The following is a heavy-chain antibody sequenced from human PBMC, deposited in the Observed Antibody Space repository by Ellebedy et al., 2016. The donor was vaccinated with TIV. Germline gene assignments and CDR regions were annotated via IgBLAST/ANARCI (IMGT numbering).Heavy chain of an antibody. CDR2: ISWNSGSI. J-gene: IGHJ4*02. CDR1: GFTFDDYA. V-gene: IGHV3-9*01. Sequence: SLKISXAASGFTFDDYAMHWVRQAPGKGLEWVSGISWNSGSIGYADSVKGRFTISRDNAKNSLYLQMNSLKAEDTAVYYCAREIPGGQADLDYWGQGTLVTVSS. D-gene: IGHD2-21*01. CDR3: AREIPGGQADLDY.